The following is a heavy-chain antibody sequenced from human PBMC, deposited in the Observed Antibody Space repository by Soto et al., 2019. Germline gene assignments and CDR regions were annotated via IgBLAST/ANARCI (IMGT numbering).Heavy chain of an antibody. CDR2: ISYDGSNN. CDR1: GFTFSSYA. Sequence: QVQLVESGGGVVQPGRSLRLSCAASGFTFSSYAMHWVRQAPGKGLEWLAVISYDGSNNYYADSVKGRFTISRDNSNNTLYLHMNSLRAEDTAVYYCAKDCNGSGSYYKGDAFDIWGQGTMVTVSS. J-gene: IGHJ3*02. CDR3: AKDCNGSGSYYKGDAFDI. V-gene: IGHV3-30*18. D-gene: IGHD3-10*01.